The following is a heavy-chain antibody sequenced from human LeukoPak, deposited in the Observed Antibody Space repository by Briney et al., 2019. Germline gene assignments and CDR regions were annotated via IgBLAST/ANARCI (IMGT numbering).Heavy chain of an antibody. CDR1: GFTFSSYG. CDR3: AHIAAETPFDY. J-gene: IGHJ4*02. V-gene: IGHV3-30*03. CDR2: ISYDGSNK. Sequence: GGSLRLSCAASGFTFSSYGMHWVRQAPGKGLEWVAVISYDGSNKYYADSVKGRFTISRDNSKNTLYLQMNSLGAEDTAVYYCAHIAAETPFDYWGQGTLVTVSS. D-gene: IGHD6-13*01.